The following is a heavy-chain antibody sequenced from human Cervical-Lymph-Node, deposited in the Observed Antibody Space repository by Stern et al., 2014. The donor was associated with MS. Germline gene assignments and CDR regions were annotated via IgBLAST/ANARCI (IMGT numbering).Heavy chain of an antibody. CDR1: GDSMNTDY. CDR3: ARGGLRWIR. D-gene: IGHD5-12*01. CDR2: ISHNGKT. J-gene: IGHJ4*02. V-gene: IGHV4-59*01. Sequence: QVQLQESGPRLMTPSETLSLTCSVSGDSMNTDYWSWLRQPPGKGLEWIGSISHNGKTNHNPSLKSRVTLSLETSKHQFSLRLSSVTAADTAMYYCARGGLRWIRWGQGTLVTVSS.